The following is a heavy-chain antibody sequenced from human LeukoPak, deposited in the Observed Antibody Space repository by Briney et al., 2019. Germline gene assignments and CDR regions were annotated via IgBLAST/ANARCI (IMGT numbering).Heavy chain of an antibody. D-gene: IGHD6-19*01. V-gene: IGHV3-48*01. CDR2: ISSSSSTI. Sequence: GGSLRLSCAASGFTFSSYSMNWVRQAPGKGLEWVSYISSSSSTIYYADSVKGRFTVSRDNAKNSLYLQMNSLRAGDTAVYYCARVLYSSGWYGDHYWGQGTLVTVSS. J-gene: IGHJ4*02. CDR3: ARVLYSSGWYGDHY. CDR1: GFTFSSYS.